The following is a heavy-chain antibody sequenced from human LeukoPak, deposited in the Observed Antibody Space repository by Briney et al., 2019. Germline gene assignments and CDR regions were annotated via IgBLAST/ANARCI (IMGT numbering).Heavy chain of an antibody. D-gene: IGHD6-19*01. CDR1: GGSISSYY. J-gene: IGHJ6*02. Sequence: ASETLSLTCTVSGGSISSYYWSWIRQPPGKGLEWIGYIYYSGSTNYNPSLKSRVTISVDTSKNQFSLKLSSVTAADTAVYYCARRATKYSSGWFGYYYYGMDVWGQGTTVTVSS. CDR2: IYYSGST. CDR3: ARRATKYSSGWFGYYYYGMDV. V-gene: IGHV4-59*12.